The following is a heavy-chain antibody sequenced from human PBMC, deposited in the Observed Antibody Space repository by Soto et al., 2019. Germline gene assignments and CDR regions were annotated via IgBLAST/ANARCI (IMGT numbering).Heavy chain of an antibody. D-gene: IGHD1-1*01. CDR3: ARRTLHYYGMDV. J-gene: IGHJ6*02. Sequence: PQESLKISCQGSGYSLTIYWIGWVRQMPGKGLEWMGIIYPGDSDTTYSPSFQGQVTISADKSISTAYLQWSSLKASDTAMYYCARRTLHYYGMDVWGQGTTVTVSS. CDR2: IYPGDSDT. V-gene: IGHV5-51*01. CDR1: GYSLTIYW.